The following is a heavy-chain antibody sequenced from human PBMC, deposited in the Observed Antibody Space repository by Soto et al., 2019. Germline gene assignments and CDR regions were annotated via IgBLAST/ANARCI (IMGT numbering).Heavy chain of an antibody. D-gene: IGHD5-12*01. Sequence: QVQLVQSGAEVKKPGSSVTVSCKASGGTFSSYTISWVRQAPGQGLEWMGGIIPIFGTANYAQKFQGRVTTTAAEPTSTAYMGLSSLRSEDTAVYYCARGNHRWLQLWYFDLWGRGTLVTVSS. CDR3: ARGNHRWLQLWYFDL. J-gene: IGHJ2*01. CDR1: GGTFSSYT. CDR2: IIPIFGTA. V-gene: IGHV1-69*12.